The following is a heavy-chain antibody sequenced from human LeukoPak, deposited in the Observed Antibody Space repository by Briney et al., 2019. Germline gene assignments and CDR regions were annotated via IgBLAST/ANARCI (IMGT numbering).Heavy chain of an antibody. CDR1: GGSINRHF. CDR3: PGIPDDNGYPYYFDY. Sequence: TSETLSLTCIVSGGSINRHFWSWIRQPAGKGLEWLGRVHTTGSTNYNPSLKSRVTMSIDTSKNQVSLKMSSVTAADTAVYYCPGIPDDNGYPYYFDYWGQGTLVTVSS. V-gene: IGHV4-4*07. D-gene: IGHD5-12*01. J-gene: IGHJ4*02. CDR2: VHTTGST.